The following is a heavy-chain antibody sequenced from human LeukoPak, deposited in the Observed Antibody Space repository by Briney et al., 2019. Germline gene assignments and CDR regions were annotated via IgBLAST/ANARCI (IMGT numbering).Heavy chain of an antibody. D-gene: IGHD6-6*01. Sequence: SETLSLTCAVSGGSISSSNWWSWVRQPPGKGLEWIGEIYHSGSTNYNPSLKSRVTISVDKSKNQFSLKLSSVTAADTAVYYCARDLPPEYSSLHYYYGMDVWGQGTTVTVSS. CDR2: IYHSGST. CDR3: ARDLPPEYSSLHYYYGMDV. V-gene: IGHV4-4*02. CDR1: GGSISSSNW. J-gene: IGHJ6*02.